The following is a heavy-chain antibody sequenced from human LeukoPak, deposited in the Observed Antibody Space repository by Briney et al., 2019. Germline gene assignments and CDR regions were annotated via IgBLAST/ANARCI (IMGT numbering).Heavy chain of an antibody. CDR2: ISAYNGNT. D-gene: IGHD2-21*02. CDR1: GYTFTSYG. CDR3: ASVLYCGADCYSGRYFFDY. Sequence: ASVKVSCKASGYTFTSYGISWVRQAPGQGLEWMGWISAYNGNTNYAQKLQGRVTMTTDTSTSTAYMELRSLRSEDTAAYYCASVLYCGADCYSGRYFFDYWGQGTLVTVSS. V-gene: IGHV1-18*01. J-gene: IGHJ4*02.